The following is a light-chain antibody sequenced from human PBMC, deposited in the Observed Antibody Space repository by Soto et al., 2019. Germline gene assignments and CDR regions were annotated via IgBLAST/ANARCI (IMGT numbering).Light chain of an antibody. CDR2: AAS. CDR1: QIIGSW. J-gene: IGKJ3*01. Sequence: DIQMTQSPSSVSASIGDIVTITCRASQIIGSWLAWYQQKPGKAPTLLIYAASSLQSGVPSRFSGSGSGTDFTLTITSLPAEDSATYYFQQANSLPFTFGPGTRVDIK. CDR3: QQANSLPFT. V-gene: IGKV1-12*02.